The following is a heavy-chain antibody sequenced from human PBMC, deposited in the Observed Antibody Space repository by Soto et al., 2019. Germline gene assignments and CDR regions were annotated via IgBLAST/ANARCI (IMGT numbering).Heavy chain of an antibody. CDR1: GFTFSSYG. D-gene: IGHD3-22*01. Sequence: QVQLVESGGGVVQPGRSLRLSCAASGFTFSSYGMHWVRQAPGKGLEWVAVISYDGSNNYYADSVKGRFTISRDNSKNTLYLQMNSLRAEDTAVYYCAKDPEYYYESSGHFGAFDIWGQGTMFTVSS. J-gene: IGHJ3*02. V-gene: IGHV3-30*18. CDR2: ISYDGSNN. CDR3: AKDPEYYYESSGHFGAFDI.